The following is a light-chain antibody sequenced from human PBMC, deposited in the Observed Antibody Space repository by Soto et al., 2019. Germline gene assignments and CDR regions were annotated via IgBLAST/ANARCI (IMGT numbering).Light chain of an antibody. CDR2: EVS. J-gene: IGLJ2*01. CDR3: SSYTSSSTVV. V-gene: IGLV2-14*01. Sequence: QSVLTQPASVSESPGQSITFSCTGTSSDVGGYNYVSWYQQHPGKAPKLMIYEVSNRPSGVSNRFSGSKSGNTASLTISGLQAEDEADYYCSSYTSSSTVVFGGGTKLTVL. CDR1: SSDVGGYNY.